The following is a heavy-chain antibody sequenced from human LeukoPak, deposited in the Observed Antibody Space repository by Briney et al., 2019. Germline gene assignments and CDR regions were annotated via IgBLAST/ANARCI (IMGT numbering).Heavy chain of an antibody. J-gene: IGHJ5*02. CDR3: ARGTHVAGTCCYARFDP. V-gene: IGHV6-1*01. D-gene: IGHD2-2*01. Sequence: SQTLSLNCAVSGDSVSSSTAAWNWIRQSPSRGLEWLGRTYYKSKWYNEYAISMKSRITINPDTSRNQFSLQLNSVTPEDTAVYYCARGTHVAGTCCYARFDPWGQGTLVTVSS. CDR2: TYYKSKWYN. CDR1: GDSVSSSTAA.